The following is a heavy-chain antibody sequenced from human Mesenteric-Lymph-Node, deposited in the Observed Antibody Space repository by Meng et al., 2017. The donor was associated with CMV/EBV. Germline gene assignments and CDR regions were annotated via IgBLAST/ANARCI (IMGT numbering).Heavy chain of an antibody. J-gene: IGHJ4*02. CDR3: ARGFPGYSSAWYPY. V-gene: IGHV1-2*06. Sequence: SGYTFTDYYMHWVRQAPGQGLEWMGRINPNSGVTNYAQKFQDRVTMARDTSSSTAYMELIRLRSDDTAVYYCARGFPGYSSAWYPYWGQGTLVTVSS. CDR1: GYTFTDYY. D-gene: IGHD6-19*01. CDR2: INPNSGVT.